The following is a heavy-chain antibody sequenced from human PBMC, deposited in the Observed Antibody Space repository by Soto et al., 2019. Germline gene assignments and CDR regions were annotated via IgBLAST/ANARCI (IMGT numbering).Heavy chain of an antibody. CDR3: ARDDRYCSSTSCFRGFDY. CDR1: GVSMSGYF. V-gene: IGHV4-59*01. J-gene: IGHJ4*02. Sequence: PSETLSLTSTVSGVSMSGYFWSWIRQPPGKGLEWIGYIYYSGSTNYNPSLRSRVAISIDTSKNQFSLKLSSVTAADTAVYYCARDDRYCSSTSCFRGFDYWGQGTLVTVSS. CDR2: IYYSGST. D-gene: IGHD2-2*01.